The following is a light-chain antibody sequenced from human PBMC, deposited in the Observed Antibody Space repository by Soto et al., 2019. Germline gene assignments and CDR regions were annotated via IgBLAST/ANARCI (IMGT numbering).Light chain of an antibody. CDR3: SSYTSSSTVV. J-gene: IGLJ2*01. CDR1: SSDVGGYNY. V-gene: IGLV2-14*01. CDR2: EVS. Sequence: QSALTQPASVSGSPGQSITISCTVNSSDVGGYNYVSWYQQHPGKAPKLMIYEVSNRPSGVSNRFSGSKSGNTASLTISGLQAEDEADYYCSSYTSSSTVVFGGGTKVTVL.